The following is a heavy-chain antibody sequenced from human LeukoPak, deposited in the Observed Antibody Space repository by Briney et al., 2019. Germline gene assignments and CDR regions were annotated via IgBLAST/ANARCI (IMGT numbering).Heavy chain of an antibody. J-gene: IGHJ4*02. Sequence: PGGSLRLSCAASGFTFSSYWMHWVRQAPGEGLVWVSRMNMDGSITTYADSVKGRLTISRDNAKNTLYLQMNSLRAEDTGVYYCARAGQYRFDYWGQGTLVTVSS. D-gene: IGHD2-2*01. CDR3: ARAGQYRFDY. CDR2: MNMDGSIT. CDR1: GFTFSSYW. V-gene: IGHV3-74*03.